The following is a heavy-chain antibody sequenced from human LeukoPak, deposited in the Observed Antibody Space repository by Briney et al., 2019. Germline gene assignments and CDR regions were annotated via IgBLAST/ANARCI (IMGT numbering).Heavy chain of an antibody. CDR1: GGSFSGYY. J-gene: IGHJ5*02. V-gene: IGHV4-34*01. CDR2: INHSGST. Sequence: SETLSLTCAVYGGSFSGYYWSWIRQPPGKGLEWIGEINHSGSTNYNPSLKSRVTISVDTSKNQFSLKLNSVTAADTAVYYCARDKFWFDPWGQGTLVTVSS. CDR3: ARDKFWFDP.